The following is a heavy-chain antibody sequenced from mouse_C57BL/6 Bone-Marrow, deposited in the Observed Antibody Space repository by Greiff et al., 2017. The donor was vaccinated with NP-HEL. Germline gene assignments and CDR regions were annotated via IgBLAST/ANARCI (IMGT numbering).Heavy chain of an antibody. J-gene: IGHJ4*01. Sequence: VQLQQPGAELVKPGASVKMSCKASGYTFTSYWITWVKQRPGQGLEWIGDIYPGSGSTNYNEKFKSKATLTVDTSSSTAYMQLSSLTSEDSAVYYCAGITTVVATDYAMDYWGQGTSVTVSS. CDR3: AGITTVVATDYAMDY. CDR1: GYTFTSYW. D-gene: IGHD1-1*01. CDR2: IYPGSGST. V-gene: IGHV1-55*01.